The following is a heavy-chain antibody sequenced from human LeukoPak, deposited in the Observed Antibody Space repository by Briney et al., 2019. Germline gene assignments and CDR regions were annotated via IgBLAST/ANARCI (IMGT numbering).Heavy chain of an antibody. CDR2: ISGSADYT. J-gene: IGHJ4*02. CDR3: AKGTDSYSSVNYFDY. CDR1: GFTFSNYA. V-gene: IGHV3-23*01. Sequence: GGSLRLSCAASGFTFSNYAMSWVRQAPGKGLEWVSSISGSADYTYYADSVKGRFTISRDNSKNTLYLQMNSLRAEDTAVYYCAKGTDSYSSVNYFDYWGQGTLVTVSS. D-gene: IGHD6-25*01.